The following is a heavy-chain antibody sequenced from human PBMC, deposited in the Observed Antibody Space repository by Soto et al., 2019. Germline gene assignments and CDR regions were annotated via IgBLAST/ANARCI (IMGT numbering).Heavy chain of an antibody. V-gene: IGHV4-31*03. D-gene: IGHD5-12*01. Sequence: QVQLQESGPGLVKPSQTLSLTCTVSGGSISSGGYYWSWIRQPPGRGLEWIGYIYYSGITYNNPSLKSRVTISVDTSKNQCSLKLSSVTAADTAVYYCARVYSGYDYRGWFDPWGQGSLVTVSS. J-gene: IGHJ5*02. CDR3: ARVYSGYDYRGWFDP. CDR1: GGSISSGGYY. CDR2: IYYSGIT.